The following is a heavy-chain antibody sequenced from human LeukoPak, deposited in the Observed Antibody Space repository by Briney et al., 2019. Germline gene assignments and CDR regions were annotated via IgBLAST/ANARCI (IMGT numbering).Heavy chain of an antibody. CDR2: INPNSGGT. J-gene: IGHJ4*02. D-gene: IGHD4-17*01. Sequence: GASVRVSCKASGYTFTDYYLHWVRQAPGQGLEWMGWINPNSGGTNYAQKFQGSVTMTRDTSTSTVYMELSSLRSEDTAVYYCARDSADYGDYDYWGQGTLVTVSS. CDR1: GYTFTDYY. CDR3: ARDSADYGDYDY. V-gene: IGHV1-2*02.